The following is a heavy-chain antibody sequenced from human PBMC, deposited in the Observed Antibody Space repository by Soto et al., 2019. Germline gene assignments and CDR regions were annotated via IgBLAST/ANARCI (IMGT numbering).Heavy chain of an antibody. D-gene: IGHD5-12*01. Sequence: ASVNVTCKASGYNFTSYGISGVRQAPGQGLEWMGWISAYNGNTNYAQKLQGRVTMTTDTSTSTAYMELRSLRSDDTAVYYCARDEWLTKDYWGQGTLVTVSS. V-gene: IGHV1-18*01. J-gene: IGHJ4*02. CDR2: ISAYNGNT. CDR3: ARDEWLTKDY. CDR1: GYNFTSYG.